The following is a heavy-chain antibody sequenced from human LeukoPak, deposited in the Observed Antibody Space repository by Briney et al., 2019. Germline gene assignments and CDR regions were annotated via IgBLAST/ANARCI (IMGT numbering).Heavy chain of an antibody. CDR3: ARARLWFDP. Sequence: SETLSLTCTVSGGSISNYYWSWIRQPPGKGLEWIGYIYYSGSTNSNPSLKSRVTISVDTSKNQFSLKLSSATAADTAVYYCARARLWFDPWGQGTLVTVSS. V-gene: IGHV4-59*01. CDR1: GGSISNYY. J-gene: IGHJ5*02. CDR2: IYYSGST.